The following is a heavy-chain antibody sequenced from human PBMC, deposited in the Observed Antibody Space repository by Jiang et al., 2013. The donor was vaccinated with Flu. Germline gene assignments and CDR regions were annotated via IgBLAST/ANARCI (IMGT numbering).Heavy chain of an antibody. J-gene: IGHJ6*02. CDR1: GYTFTSYA. V-gene: IGHV1-3*01. CDR3: AAGTVTTFGYGMDV. Sequence: AEVKKPGASVKVSCKASGYTFTSYAMHWVRQAPGQRLEWMGWINAGNGNTKYSQKFQGRVTITRDTSASTAYMELSSLRSEDTAVYYCAAGTVTTFGYGMDVWGQGTTVTVSS. D-gene: IGHD4-17*01. CDR2: INAGNGNT.